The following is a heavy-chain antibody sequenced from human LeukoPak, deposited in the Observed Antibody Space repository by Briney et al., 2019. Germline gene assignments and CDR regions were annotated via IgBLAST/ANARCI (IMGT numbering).Heavy chain of an antibody. D-gene: IGHD6-19*01. V-gene: IGHV5-51*01. CDR3: ARLSAVAGYDYYYYGMDV. Sequence: GESLKISCKGSGYSFTSYWIGWVRQMPGKGLEWMGIIYPGDSDTRYSPSFQGQVTTSADKSISTAYLQWSSLKASDTAMYYCARLSAVAGYDYYYYGMDVWGQGTTVTVSS. J-gene: IGHJ6*02. CDR2: IYPGDSDT. CDR1: GYSFTSYW.